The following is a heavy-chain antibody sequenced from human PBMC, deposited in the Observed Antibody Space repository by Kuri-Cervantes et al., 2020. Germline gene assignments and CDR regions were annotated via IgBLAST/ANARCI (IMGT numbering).Heavy chain of an antibody. CDR3: ARNKGSQHYMDV. J-gene: IGHJ6*03. Sequence: GESLKISCAASGFAFSSYAMDWVRQAPGKGLEWVAVISYDGSSKYYADSVKGRFTISRDNSNNTLYVQMNSLRAEDTAVYYCARNKGSQHYMDVWGKGTTVTVSS. CDR1: GFAFSSYA. D-gene: IGHD1/OR15-1a*01. V-gene: IGHV3-30-3*01. CDR2: ISYDGSSK.